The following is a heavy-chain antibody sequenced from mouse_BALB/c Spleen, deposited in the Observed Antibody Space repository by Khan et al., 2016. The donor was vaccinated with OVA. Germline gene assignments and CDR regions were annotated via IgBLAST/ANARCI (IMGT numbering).Heavy chain of an antibody. D-gene: IGHD2-12*01. CDR2: IYPFNGDT. CDR3: APVGSSYVSFAY. J-gene: IGHJ3*01. Sequence: EVQLQQSGPELVKPGASVKMSCKASGYTFTSYVMHWVKQKPGQGLEWIGYIYPFNGDTLYNEKFKDKATLTSDKSSSTAYMELSSLTSEDSAVSFCAPVGSSYVSFAYWGQGTLVTVSA. CDR1: GYTFTSYV. V-gene: IGHV1S136*01.